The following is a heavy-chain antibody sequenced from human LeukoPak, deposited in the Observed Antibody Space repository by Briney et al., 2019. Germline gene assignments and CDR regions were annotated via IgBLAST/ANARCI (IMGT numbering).Heavy chain of an antibody. CDR2: ISDSGGRT. Sequence: GGSLRLSCAVSGITLSNYGMSWVRQAPGKGLEWVAGISDSGGRTNYADSVKGRFTISRDNPKNTLYLQMNSLRAEDTAVYYCAKGAYFDYWGQGTLVTVSS. V-gene: IGHV3-23*01. CDR1: GITLSNYG. CDR3: AKGAYFDY. J-gene: IGHJ4*02.